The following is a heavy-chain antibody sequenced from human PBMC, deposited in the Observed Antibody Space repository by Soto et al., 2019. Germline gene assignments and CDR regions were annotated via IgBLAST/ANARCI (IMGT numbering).Heavy chain of an antibody. CDR1: GYTFTSYA. J-gene: IGHJ6*02. D-gene: IGHD2-15*01. V-gene: IGHV1-3*01. CDR2: INAGNGNT. Sequence: QVQLVQSGAEVKKPGASVKVSCKASGYTFTSYAMHWVRQAPGQRLEWMGWINAGNGNTKYSQKFQGRVTITRDTSASTAYMELSSLRYEDTAVYYCARGYCSGGSCYRYYYDGMDVWGQGTTVTVSS. CDR3: ARGYCSGGSCYRYYYDGMDV.